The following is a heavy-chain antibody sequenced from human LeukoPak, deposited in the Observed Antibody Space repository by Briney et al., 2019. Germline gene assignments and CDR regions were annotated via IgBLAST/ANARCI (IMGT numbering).Heavy chain of an antibody. J-gene: IGHJ4*02. CDR1: RFTFTNYW. V-gene: IGHV3-7*01. CDR2: IDQYESEK. D-gene: IGHD3-10*01. Sequence: GGSLRLSCVASRFTFTNYWMGWVRQAPGKGLEWVANIDQYESEKYYVDSVKGRFTISRDNAKNSLYLQMDSLRAEDTAVYYCARPSWTSGSYFDYWGQGALVLVSS. CDR3: ARPSWTSGSYFDY.